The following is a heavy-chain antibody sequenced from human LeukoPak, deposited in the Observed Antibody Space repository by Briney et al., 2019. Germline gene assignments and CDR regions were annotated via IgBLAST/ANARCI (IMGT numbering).Heavy chain of an antibody. D-gene: IGHD2-21*02. V-gene: IGHV3-30-3*01. CDR1: GFTFSSYA. Sequence: PGGSLRLSCAASGFTFSSYAMHWVRQAPGKGLEWVAVISYDGSNKYYADSVKGRFTISRDNSKNTLYLQMNSLRAEDTAVYYCARDFSFGGRGGDCYLDYWGQGTLVTVSS. CDR2: ISYDGSNK. J-gene: IGHJ4*02. CDR3: ARDFSFGGRGGDCYLDY.